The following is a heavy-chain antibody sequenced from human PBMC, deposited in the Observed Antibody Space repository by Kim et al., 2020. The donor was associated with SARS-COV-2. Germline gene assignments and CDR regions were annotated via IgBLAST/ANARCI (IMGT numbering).Heavy chain of an antibody. CDR1: GFSFSSYG. CDR3: GKGLKIVRFDP. D-gene: IGHD3-10*02. Sequence: GGSLRLSCAASGFSFSSYGMSWVRQAPGKGLEWVSAIGGRGENTYYSDSVKGRFIISRDTSKNTLYLNMSSLRAEDTAGYFCGKGLKIVRFDPWGQGTLV. V-gene: IGHV3-23*01. CDR2: IGGRGENT. J-gene: IGHJ5*02.